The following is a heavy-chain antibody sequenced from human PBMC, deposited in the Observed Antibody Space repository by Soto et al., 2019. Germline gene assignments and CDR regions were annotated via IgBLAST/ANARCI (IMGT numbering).Heavy chain of an antibody. CDR3: ARGLILWFGELSRRGGYYYYMDV. Sequence: QVQLQQWGAGLLKPSETLSLTCAVYGGSFSGYQWSWIRQTPGKGLEWIGEINDSGNINYNPSLKSRDTILLDTPKKQITLKLSSVTAADTAVYYCARGLILWFGELSRRGGYYYYMDVWGKGTTVIVSS. CDR1: GGSFSGYQ. V-gene: IGHV4-34*01. CDR2: INDSGNI. D-gene: IGHD3-10*01. J-gene: IGHJ6*03.